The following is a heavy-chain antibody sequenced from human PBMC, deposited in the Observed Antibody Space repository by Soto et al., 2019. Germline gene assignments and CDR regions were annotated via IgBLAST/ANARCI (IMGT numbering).Heavy chain of an antibody. V-gene: IGHV1-69*01. CDR2: IIPMFRTT. J-gene: IGHJ4*02. CDR3: PKVPN. Sequence: QVQLVQSGAEVKKPGSSVKVSCKASGGSFSGQRVSWVRQAPGQRLEWMGGIIPMFRTTNYARKFQGRLTITADGPTNTASLMLPSRTFEDTAFNSCPKVPNWGQGPLVTVSS. CDR1: GGSFSGQR.